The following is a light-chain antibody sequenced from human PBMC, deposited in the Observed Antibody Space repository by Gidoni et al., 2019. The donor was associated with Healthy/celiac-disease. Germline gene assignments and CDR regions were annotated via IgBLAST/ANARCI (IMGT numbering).Light chain of an antibody. CDR3: QQVLT. V-gene: IGKV3-11*01. CDR2: DAS. Sequence: EIVLTQSPATLSLSPGERATLSCRASQIVSSYLAWYQQKPGQAPRLLIYDASNRATGIPARFSGSGSGTDFTLTISSLEPEDFAVYYCQQVLTFGGGTKVEIK. CDR1: QIVSSY. J-gene: IGKJ4*01.